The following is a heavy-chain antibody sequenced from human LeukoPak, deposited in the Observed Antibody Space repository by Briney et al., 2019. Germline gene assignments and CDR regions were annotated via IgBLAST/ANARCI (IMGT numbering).Heavy chain of an antibody. V-gene: IGHV4-39*07. CDR3: ARDPSPRGAAGTPPCFDY. J-gene: IGHJ4*02. CDR2: IYYSGST. CDR1: GGSISSSSYY. Sequence: SETLSLTCTVSGGSISSSSYYWGWIRQPPGKGLEWIGSIYYSGSTYYNPSLKSRVTMSVDTSKNQFSLKLSSVTAADTAVYYCARDPSPRGAAGTPPCFDYWGQGTLVTVSS. D-gene: IGHD6-13*01.